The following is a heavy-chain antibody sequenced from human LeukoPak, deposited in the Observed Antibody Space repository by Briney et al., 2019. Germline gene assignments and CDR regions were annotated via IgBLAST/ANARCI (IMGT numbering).Heavy chain of an antibody. Sequence: GGSLRLSCAASGFIFSSYGMHWVRQAPGKGLEWVAFIRSDGSDKYYAGSVKGRFTISRDNSKNTLYLQMNSLRGEDTAVYYCAKHDSGSYYWGQGTLVTVSS. CDR1: GFIFSSYG. CDR3: AKHDSGSYY. D-gene: IGHD3-22*01. V-gene: IGHV3-30*02. CDR2: IRSDGSDK. J-gene: IGHJ4*02.